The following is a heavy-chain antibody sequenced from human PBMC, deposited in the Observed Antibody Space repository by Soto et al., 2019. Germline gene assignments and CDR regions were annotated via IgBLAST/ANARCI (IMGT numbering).Heavy chain of an antibody. CDR3: AKDRRDGYTTCSRCYGVDV. CDR1: GFNFGAYG. CDR2: ISHDGTKT. D-gene: IGHD5-18*01. Sequence: QVQLVASGGGVVQPGTSLRLACEASGFNFGAYGMHWVRQAPGKGLEWVAVISHDGTKTYYSDSVKGRFTISRDNSKNVLYVQMVSLRPDDTAVYSCAKDRRDGYTTCSRCYGVDVWGQGTTVTVSS. J-gene: IGHJ6*02. V-gene: IGHV3-30*18.